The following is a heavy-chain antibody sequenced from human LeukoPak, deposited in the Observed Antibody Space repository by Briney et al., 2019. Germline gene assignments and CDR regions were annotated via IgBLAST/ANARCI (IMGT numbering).Heavy chain of an antibody. J-gene: IGHJ6*02. Sequence: PSETLSLTCAVYGGSFSGYYWSWIRQPPGKGLEWIGEINHSGSTNYNPSLKSRVTISVDTSKNQFSQKLSSVTAADTAVYYCARVRRYYYGSGSYRTPSYYCYYGMDAWGQGTTVTVSS. V-gene: IGHV4-34*01. CDR1: GGSFSGYY. CDR2: INHSGST. D-gene: IGHD3-10*01. CDR3: ARVRRYYYGSGSYRTPSYYCYYGMDA.